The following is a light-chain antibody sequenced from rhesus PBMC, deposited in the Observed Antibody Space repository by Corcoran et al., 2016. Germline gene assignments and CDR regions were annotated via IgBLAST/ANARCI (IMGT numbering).Light chain of an antibody. CDR3: LQYSSSPLT. Sequence: DIQMTQSPSSLSASVGDTVTITCRASQSISSWLDWYQQKPGKAPKLLFYKASSLQSGGPSRFSGNGSGTDFTITISSLQPEDFATYYCLQYSSSPLTFGGGTKVEIK. CDR1: QSISSW. CDR2: KAS. V-gene: IGKV1-22*01. J-gene: IGKJ4*01.